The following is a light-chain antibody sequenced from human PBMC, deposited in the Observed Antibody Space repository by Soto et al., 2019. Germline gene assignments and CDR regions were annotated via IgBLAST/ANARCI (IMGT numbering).Light chain of an antibody. CDR2: GAS. Sequence: EIVMTQSPGTLSLSPGERATLSCRASQSVSSSYLAWYQQKPGQAPRLLIYGASSRATGIPDRFSGSGSGTEFTLTISSLQSEDFGVYYCQQYDYWPRTFGQGTKVDIK. CDR3: QQYDYWPRT. V-gene: IGKV3D-15*01. CDR1: QSVSSSY. J-gene: IGKJ1*01.